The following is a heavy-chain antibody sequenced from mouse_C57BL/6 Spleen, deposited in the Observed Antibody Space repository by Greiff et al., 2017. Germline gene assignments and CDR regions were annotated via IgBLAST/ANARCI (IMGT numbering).Heavy chain of an antibody. CDR2: IDPSDSYT. J-gene: IGHJ4*01. V-gene: IGHV1-50*01. Sequence: QVQLQQPGAELVKPGASVKLSCKASGYTFTSYWMQWVKQRPGQGLEWIGEIDPSDSYTNYHQKFKGKATLTVDTSSSTAYMQLRSLTSEVSAVYYCARGVYYGSSYVDYAMDYWGQGTSVTVSS. D-gene: IGHD1-1*01. CDR3: ARGVYYGSSYVDYAMDY. CDR1: GYTFTSYW.